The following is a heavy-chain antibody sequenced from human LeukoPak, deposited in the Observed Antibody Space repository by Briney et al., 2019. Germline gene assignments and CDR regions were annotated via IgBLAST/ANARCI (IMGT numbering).Heavy chain of an antibody. CDR3: VRDRGYSTFDY. CDR1: GFPFSNYW. J-gene: IGHJ4*02. V-gene: IGHV3-7*01. D-gene: IGHD4-23*01. Sequence: GGSLRLSCAGSGFPFSNYWMAWVRQAPGKGLEWVANMKEDGGEINYVDSVKGRFTISRDNAKNSLYLQMNSLRVDDTAVYYCVRDRGYSTFDYWGQGTLVIVSS. CDR2: MKEDGGEI.